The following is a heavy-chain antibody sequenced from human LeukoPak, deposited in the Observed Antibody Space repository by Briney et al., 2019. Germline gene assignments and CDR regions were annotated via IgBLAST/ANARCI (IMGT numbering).Heavy chain of an antibody. D-gene: IGHD2-8*02. Sequence: GGSLKLSCVASGLNFNSRWMDWVRRAPGQGLEWVASIKEDGSETHYVDSVRGRFTISRDNDKNSLYLQMNNLRAEDTTMYYCARDGGWWRFDFWGQGALVTVSS. V-gene: IGHV3-7*03. CDR1: GLNFNSRW. CDR3: ARDGGWWRFDF. CDR2: IKEDGSET. J-gene: IGHJ4*02.